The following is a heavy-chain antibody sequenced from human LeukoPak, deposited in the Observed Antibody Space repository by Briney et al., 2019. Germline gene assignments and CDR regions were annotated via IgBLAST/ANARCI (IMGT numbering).Heavy chain of an antibody. Sequence: GASVKVSCKASGYTFTSYDINWVRQATGQGLEWMGWMNPNSGNTGYAQKFQGRVTMTRNTSISTAYMELSSPTSEDTAVYYCARGLNYYGSGSQIYDYWGQGTLVTVSS. D-gene: IGHD3-10*01. CDR1: GYTFTSYD. J-gene: IGHJ4*02. CDR3: ARGLNYYGSGSQIYDY. V-gene: IGHV1-8*01. CDR2: MNPNSGNT.